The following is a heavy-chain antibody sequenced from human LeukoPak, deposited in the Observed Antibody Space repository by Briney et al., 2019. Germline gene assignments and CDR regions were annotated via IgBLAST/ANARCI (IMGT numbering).Heavy chain of an antibody. D-gene: IGHD3-3*01. V-gene: IGHV3-23*01. CDR3: ARMDRYYDFWSGYYVYCFDY. CDR2: ISGSGGST. Sequence: GGSLRLSCAASGFTFSSYAMSWVRQAPGKGLEWVSSISGSGGSTYYADSVKGRFTISRDNSKNTLYLQVNSLRAEDTAVYYCARMDRYYDFWSGYYVYCFDYWGQGTLVTVSS. J-gene: IGHJ4*02. CDR1: GFTFSSYA.